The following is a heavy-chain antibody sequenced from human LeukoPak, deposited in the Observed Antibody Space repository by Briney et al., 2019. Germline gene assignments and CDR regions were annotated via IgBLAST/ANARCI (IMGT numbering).Heavy chain of an antibody. CDR3: ARADSSGWYSLSYYYYYYMDV. CDR1: GGSFSGYY. CDR2: ISYDGSNK. V-gene: IGHV3-30*03. Sequence: LSLTCAVYGGSFSGYYWSWIRQAPGKGLEWVAVISYDGSNKYYADSVKGRFTISRDNSKNTLYLQMNSLRAEDTAVYYCARADSSGWYSLSYYYYYYMDVWAKGPRSPSP. D-gene: IGHD6-19*01. J-gene: IGHJ6*03.